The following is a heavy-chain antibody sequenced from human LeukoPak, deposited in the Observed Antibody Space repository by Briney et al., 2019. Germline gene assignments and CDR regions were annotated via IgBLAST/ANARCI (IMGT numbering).Heavy chain of an antibody. D-gene: IGHD2-2*01. Sequence: TGGSLRLSCAASGFTFSSYAMSWVRQAPGKGLEWVSAISGSGGSTYYADSVKGRFTISRDNSKNTLYLQMNSLRAEDTAVYYCAKDWYRGPMVVVPAASRYWGQGTLVTVSS. CDR3: AKDWYRGPMVVVPAASRY. J-gene: IGHJ4*02. V-gene: IGHV3-23*01. CDR2: ISGSGGST. CDR1: GFTFSSYA.